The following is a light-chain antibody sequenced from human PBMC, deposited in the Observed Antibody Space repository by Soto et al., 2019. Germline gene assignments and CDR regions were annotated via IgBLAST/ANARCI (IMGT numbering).Light chain of an antibody. J-gene: IGLJ3*02. CDR2: STN. CDR3: VLYMGSGISM. Sequence: QTVVTQEPSLSVSPAVTFTLTCGLNSGSVSSDNYPSWYQQTPDQAPRTLIYSTNTRSSRVPDRFSGSILGNKAALTITGAQADDESDYYCVLYMGSGISMFGGGTKVTVL. V-gene: IGLV8-61*01. CDR1: SGSVSSDNY.